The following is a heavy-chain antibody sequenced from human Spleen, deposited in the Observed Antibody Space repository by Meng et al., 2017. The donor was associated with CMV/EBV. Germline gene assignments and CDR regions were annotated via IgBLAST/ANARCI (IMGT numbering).Heavy chain of an antibody. CDR2: IIPIFGTA. CDR3: ARYIPAAPGPAGYYGMDV. V-gene: IGHV1-69*05. Sequence: SVKVSCKAPGGTFSSYAISWVRQAPGQGLEWMGGIIPIFGTANYAQKFQGRVTITTDESTSTAYMELSSLRSEDTAVYYCARYIPAAPGPAGYYGMDVWGQGTTVTVSS. D-gene: IGHD6-13*01. J-gene: IGHJ6*02. CDR1: GGTFSSYA.